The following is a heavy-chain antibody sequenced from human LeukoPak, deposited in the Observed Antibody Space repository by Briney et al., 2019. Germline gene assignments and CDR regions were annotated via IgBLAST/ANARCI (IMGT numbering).Heavy chain of an antibody. CDR2: IYYSGST. CDR3: ASGSGYPPYYFDY. D-gene: IGHD3-3*01. Sequence: PSETLSLTCTVSGGSISSYYWGWIRKPPGKGLEWIGYIYYSGSTNYNPSLKSRVTISVDTSKNQFSLKLSSLTAADTAVYYCASGSGYPPYYFDYWGQGTLVTVSS. J-gene: IGHJ4*02. V-gene: IGHV4-59*01. CDR1: GGSISSYY.